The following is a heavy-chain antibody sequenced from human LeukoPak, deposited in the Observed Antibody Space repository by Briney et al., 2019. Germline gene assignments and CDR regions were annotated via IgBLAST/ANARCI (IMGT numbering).Heavy chain of an antibody. D-gene: IGHD6-13*01. J-gene: IGHJ4*02. V-gene: IGHV3-21*01. Sequence: GGSLTLSCAASGFTLSGYSMIWVRQAPGKGLEWVSSISTTSDYIHYADSLKGRVAISKDNAKNSLYLQMNSLRAEDTAIYYCARGGIYSQGFDYWGQGSLVTVSS. CDR1: GFTLSGYS. CDR3: ARGGIYSQGFDY. CDR2: ISTTSDYI.